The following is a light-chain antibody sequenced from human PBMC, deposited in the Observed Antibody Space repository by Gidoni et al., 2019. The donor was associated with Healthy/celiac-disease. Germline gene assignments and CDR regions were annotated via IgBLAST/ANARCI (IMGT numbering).Light chain of an antibody. CDR2: DTS. Sequence: QAVVTQEPSLTVSPGGTVTLTCGSSTGAVTSGHYPYWFQQKPGQAPRTLIYDTSKKHSWTPARFTGSLLGGKAALTLSGAQPEDEAEYYCLLSYSGARQVFGGGTKLTVL. J-gene: IGLJ2*01. CDR3: LLSYSGARQV. CDR1: TGAVTSGHY. V-gene: IGLV7-46*01.